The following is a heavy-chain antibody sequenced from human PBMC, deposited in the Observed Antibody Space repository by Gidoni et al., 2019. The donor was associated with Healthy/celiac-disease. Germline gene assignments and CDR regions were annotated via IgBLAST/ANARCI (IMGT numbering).Heavy chain of an antibody. D-gene: IGHD6-13*01. CDR1: GFTFSSYS. J-gene: IGHJ1*01. V-gene: IGHV3-48*01. CDR2: ISSSSSTI. Sequence: EVQLVESGGGLVQPGGSLSLPCAAPGFTFSSYSMNWVRQAPGKGLEWVSYISSSSSTIYYADSVKGRFTISRDNAKNSLYLQMNSLRAEDTAVYYCARDLNAAADGAEYFQHWGQGTLVTVSS. CDR3: ARDLNAAADGAEYFQH.